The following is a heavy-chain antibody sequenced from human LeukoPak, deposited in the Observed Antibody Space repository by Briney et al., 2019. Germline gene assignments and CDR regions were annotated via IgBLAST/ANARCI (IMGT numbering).Heavy chain of an antibody. CDR1: GYIFGGFN. D-gene: IGHD5-18*01. Sequence: ASVKVSCKASGYIFGGFNMHWVRQAPGQGLEWMGWINPTSGGTNYAQKFQGRVTITADKSTSTAYMELSSLRSEDTAVYYCARDSGYSYGYNTFDYWGQGALVTVSS. CDR3: ARDSGYSYGYNTFDY. CDR2: INPTSGGT. J-gene: IGHJ4*02. V-gene: IGHV1-2*02.